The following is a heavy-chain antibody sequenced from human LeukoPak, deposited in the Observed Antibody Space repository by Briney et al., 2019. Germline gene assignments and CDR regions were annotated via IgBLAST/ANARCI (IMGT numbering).Heavy chain of an antibody. Sequence: GGSLRLSCAASGFTFSSYWMHWVRQAPGKGLEWVAVISYDGSNKYYADSVKGRFTISRDNSKNTLYLQMNSLRAEDTAVYYCARVDVVVPAATHDYWGQGTLVTVSS. D-gene: IGHD2-2*01. CDR1: GFTFSSYW. CDR2: ISYDGSNK. V-gene: IGHV3-30*03. J-gene: IGHJ4*02. CDR3: ARVDVVVPAATHDY.